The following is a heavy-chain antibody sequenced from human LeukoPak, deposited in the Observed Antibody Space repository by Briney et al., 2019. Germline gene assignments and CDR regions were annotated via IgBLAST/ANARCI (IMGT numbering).Heavy chain of an antibody. CDR3: ARGSRSHGVLDY. CDR1: GYTFTGYY. Sequence: ASVKVSCKASGYTFTGYYMHWVRQAPGQGLEWMGRINPNSGGTNYAQKFQGRVTMTRDTSTSTAYMELSRLRSDDTAVYYCARGSRSHGVLDYWGQGTLVTVSS. J-gene: IGHJ4*02. V-gene: IGHV1-2*06. CDR2: INPNSGGT. D-gene: IGHD1-1*01.